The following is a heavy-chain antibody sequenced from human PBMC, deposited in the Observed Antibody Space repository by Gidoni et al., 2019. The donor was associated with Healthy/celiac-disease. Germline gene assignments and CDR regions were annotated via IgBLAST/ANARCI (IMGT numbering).Heavy chain of an antibody. CDR2: IIPIFGTA. Sequence: QVQLVQSGAEVKKPGSSVKVSCKASGGTFSSYAISWVRQAPGQGLEWMGGIIPIFGTANYAQKFQGRVTITADESTSTAYMELSSLRSEDTAVYYCAGPTLPAAIPYWADYYYYGMDVWGQGTTVTVSS. V-gene: IGHV1-69*01. J-gene: IGHJ6*02. CDR3: AGPTLPAAIPYWADYYYYGMDV. D-gene: IGHD2-2*02. CDR1: GGTFSSYA.